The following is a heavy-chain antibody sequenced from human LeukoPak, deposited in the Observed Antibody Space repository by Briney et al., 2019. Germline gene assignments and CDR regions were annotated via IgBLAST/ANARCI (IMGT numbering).Heavy chain of an antibody. CDR2: INPNSGGT. CDR1: GYTFTGYY. Sequence: GASVKVSCKASGYTFTGYYMHWVRQAPGQGLEWMGWINPNSGGTNYAQKFQGRVTMTTDTSTSTIYMELRSLRSDDTAVYYCARGKVVCTTGDRLDDSIDICGERTMGTVS. CDR3: ARGKVVCTTGDRLDDSIDI. J-gene: IGHJ3*02. V-gene: IGHV1-2*02. D-gene: IGHD2-8*01.